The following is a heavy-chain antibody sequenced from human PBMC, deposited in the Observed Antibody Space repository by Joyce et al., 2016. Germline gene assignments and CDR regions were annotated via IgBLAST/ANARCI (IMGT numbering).Heavy chain of an antibody. V-gene: IGHV1-46*03. CDR3: ARDTGNYYKFVDC. CDR1: GYPFTSYS. D-gene: IGHD1-26*01. CDR2: INPRGGST. Sequence: QEQLVQSGAEVKKPGTSVKVSCKASGYPFTSYSIHWVRQAPGQGLQWLGEINPRGGSTTYAQKFQGRVTMTSDTSTRTLYMELSSLRSEDTALYYCARDTGNYYKFVDCWGQGTLVIVSS. J-gene: IGHJ4*02.